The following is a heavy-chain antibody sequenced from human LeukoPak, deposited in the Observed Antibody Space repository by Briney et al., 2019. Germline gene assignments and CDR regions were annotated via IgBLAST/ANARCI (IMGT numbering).Heavy chain of an antibody. Sequence: GGSLRLSCAASGFTFSSYEMNWVRQAPGKGLEWVSYISSSGSTIYYADSVKGRFTISRDNAKKSLYLEMNSLRAEDTAVYYCARVVDTAMVLYGAFDIWGQGTMVTVSS. D-gene: IGHD5-18*01. CDR3: ARVVDTAMVLYGAFDI. V-gene: IGHV3-48*03. CDR2: ISSSGSTI. J-gene: IGHJ3*02. CDR1: GFTFSSYE.